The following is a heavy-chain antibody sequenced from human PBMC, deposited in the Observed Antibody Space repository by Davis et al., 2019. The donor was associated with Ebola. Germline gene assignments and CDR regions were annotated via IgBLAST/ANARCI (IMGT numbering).Heavy chain of an antibody. V-gene: IGHV4-59*01. Sequence: MPSETLSLTCTVSGGSISSYYWSWIRQPPGKGLEWIGYIYYSGSTNYNPSLKSRITISIDTSKNQFSLKLSSVTAADPSVYYCARVRGITMFQGIWFDPWGQGTLVTVSS. CDR1: GGSISSYY. D-gene: IGHD3-10*01. CDR2: IYYSGST. J-gene: IGHJ5*02. CDR3: ARVRGITMFQGIWFDP.